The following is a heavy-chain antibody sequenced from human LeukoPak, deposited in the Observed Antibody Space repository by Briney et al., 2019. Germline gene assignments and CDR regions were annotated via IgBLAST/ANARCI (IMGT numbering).Heavy chain of an antibody. D-gene: IGHD2-15*01. V-gene: IGHV4-39*01. J-gene: IGHJ3*02. CDR2: IYYSGST. CDR1: GGSISSSSYY. CDR3: ARQGWSGAFDI. Sequence: SETLSLTCTVSGGSISSSSYYWGWIRQPPGKGLEWIGRIYYSGSTYYNPSLKSRVTISVDTSKNQFSLKLSSVTAADTAVYYCARQGWSGAFDIWGQGTMVTVSS.